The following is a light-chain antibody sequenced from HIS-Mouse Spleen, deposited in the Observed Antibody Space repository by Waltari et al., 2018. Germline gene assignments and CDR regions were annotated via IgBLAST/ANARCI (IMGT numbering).Light chain of an antibody. CDR1: QGISSA. V-gene: IGKV1-13*02. CDR2: DAS. J-gene: IGKJ4*01. Sequence: AIQLTQSPSSLSASVGHSITIPCRASQGISSALAWYQQKPGKAPKLLIYDASSLESGVPSRFSGSGSGTDFTLTISSLQPEDFATYYCQQFNSYPALTFGGGTKVEIK. CDR3: QQFNSYPALT.